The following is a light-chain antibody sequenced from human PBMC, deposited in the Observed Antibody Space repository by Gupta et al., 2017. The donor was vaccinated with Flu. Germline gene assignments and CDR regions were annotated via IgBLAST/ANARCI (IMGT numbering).Light chain of an antibody. J-gene: IGLJ3*02. CDR2: KDS. CDR1: ALPKQY. CDR3: QSADSSGTSWV. Sequence: GDALPKQYAYWYQEKPGQAPVLVIYKDSERPSVIPERFSGSSSGTTVTLTISGVQAEDEADYYCQSADSSGTSWVFGGGTKLTVL. V-gene: IGLV3-25*03.